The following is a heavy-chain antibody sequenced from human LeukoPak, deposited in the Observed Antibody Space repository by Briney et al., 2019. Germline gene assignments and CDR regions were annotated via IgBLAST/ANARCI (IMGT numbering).Heavy chain of an antibody. CDR3: ARDLGLVGMDV. V-gene: IGHV1-18*01. Sequence: XXXIXXXRXXPGQGLEWMGWISAYNGNTNYAQKLQGRATMTTDTSTSTAYMELRSLRSDDTAVYYCARDLGLVGMDVWGQGTTVTVSS. D-gene: IGHD6-6*01. CDR1: XXX. CDR2: ISAYNGNT. J-gene: IGHJ6*02.